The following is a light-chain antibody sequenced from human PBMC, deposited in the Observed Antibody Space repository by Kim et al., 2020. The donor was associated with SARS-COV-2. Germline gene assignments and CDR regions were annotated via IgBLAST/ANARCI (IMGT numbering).Light chain of an antibody. CDR3: QTWGTGIRV. V-gene: IGLV4-69*01. CDR1: SWHSSYA. Sequence: ASVELTCTLGSWHSSYAIAWHQQQPEKGPRYLMKLNSDGSHSKGDGIPDRFSGCSSGAERYLPISSLQSEDEADYYCQTWGTGIRVFGGGTQLTVL. CDR2: LNSDGSH. J-gene: IGLJ2*01.